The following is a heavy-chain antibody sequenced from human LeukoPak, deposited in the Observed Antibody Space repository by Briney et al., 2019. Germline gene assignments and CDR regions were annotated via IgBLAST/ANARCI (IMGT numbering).Heavy chain of an antibody. CDR1: GGSISSYYW. Sequence: TLSLTCTVSGGSISSYYWSWIRQPPGKALEWLALIYWNDDKRYSPSLKSRLTITKDTSKNQVVLTMTNMDPVDTATYYCAGSRRANFDYWGQGTLVTVSS. V-gene: IGHV2-5*01. D-gene: IGHD3-10*01. CDR3: AGSRRANFDY. CDR2: IYWNDDK. J-gene: IGHJ4*02.